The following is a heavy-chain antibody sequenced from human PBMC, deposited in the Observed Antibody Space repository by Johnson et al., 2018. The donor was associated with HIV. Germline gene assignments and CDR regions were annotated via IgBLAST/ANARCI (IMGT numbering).Heavy chain of an antibody. Sequence: VQLVESGGALVQPGGSLRLSCEVSGFTISTFWMHWVRQVPGKGLMWVSRISGDGSSSSYADSVKGRFTISRDNAKNTLYLQMNSLKTEDTAVYYCTRSIAATGRDAFDIWGQGTMVTVSS. D-gene: IGHD6-13*01. V-gene: IGHV3-74*02. CDR2: ISGDGSSS. CDR3: TRSIAATGRDAFDI. CDR1: GFTISTFW. J-gene: IGHJ3*02.